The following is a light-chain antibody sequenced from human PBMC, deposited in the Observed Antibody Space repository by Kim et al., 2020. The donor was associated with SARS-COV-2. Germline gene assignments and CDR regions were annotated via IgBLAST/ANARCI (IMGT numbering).Light chain of an antibody. CDR1: SLRSYY. CDR3: NSRDSSGNLYV. CDR2: GKN. J-gene: IGLJ1*01. V-gene: IGLV3-19*01. Sequence: ALGQTVRITCQGDSLRSYYASWYQQKPGQAPVLVIYGKNNRPSEIPDRFSGSSSGNTASLTITGAQAEDEADYYCNSRDSSGNLYVFGTGTKVTVL.